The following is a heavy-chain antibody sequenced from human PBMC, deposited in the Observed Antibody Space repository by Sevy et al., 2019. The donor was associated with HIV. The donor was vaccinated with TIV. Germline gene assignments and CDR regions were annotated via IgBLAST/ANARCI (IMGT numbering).Heavy chain of an antibody. CDR1: GFTFSNYW. V-gene: IGHV3-74*01. Sequence: GWSLRLSCAGSGFTFSNYWMHWVRQAPGKGLVWVSRINSDGSSTSYADSVTGRFTISRDNAKNTLYLQMNSLRAEDTAVYYCARGPYYRDTNTYFFMHYWGQGTLVTVSS. CDR3: ARGPYYRDTNTYFFMHY. D-gene: IGHD3-22*01. J-gene: IGHJ4*02. CDR2: INSDGSST.